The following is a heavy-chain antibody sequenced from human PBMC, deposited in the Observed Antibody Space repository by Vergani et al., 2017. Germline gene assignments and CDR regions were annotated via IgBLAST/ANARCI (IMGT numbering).Heavy chain of an antibody. CDR3: ARDMVVXRMTEEKVDHYYYYGMDV. J-gene: IGHJ6*02. CDR2: INPNSGGT. CDR1: GYPFTGYY. V-gene: IGHV1-2*04. Sequence: QVQLVQSGAEVKKPGASVKVSCKASGYPFTGYYMHWVRQAPGQGLEWMGWINPNSGGTNYAQKFKGWVTMTRDTSSSTAYMELSSLRSEDTAVYYCARDMVVXRMTEEKVDHYYYYGMDVWGQGTTVTVSS. D-gene: IGHD4/OR15-4a*01.